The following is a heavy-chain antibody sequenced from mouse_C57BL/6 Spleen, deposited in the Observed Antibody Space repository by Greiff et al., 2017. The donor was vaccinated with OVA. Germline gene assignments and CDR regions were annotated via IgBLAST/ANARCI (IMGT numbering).Heavy chain of an antibody. D-gene: IGHD1-1*01. CDR1: GFTFSDYG. CDR3: ARGYYGSSPLYWYFDV. Sequence: EVQRVESGGGLVKPGGSLKLSCAASGFTFSDYGMHWVRQAPEKGLEWVAYISSGSSTIYYADTVKGRFTISRDNAKNTLFLQMTSLRSEDTAMYYCARGYYGSSPLYWYFDVWGTGTTVTVSS. CDR2: ISSGSSTI. J-gene: IGHJ1*03. V-gene: IGHV5-17*01.